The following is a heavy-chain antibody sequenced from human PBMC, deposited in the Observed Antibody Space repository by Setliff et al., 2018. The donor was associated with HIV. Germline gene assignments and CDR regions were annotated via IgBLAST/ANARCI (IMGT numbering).Heavy chain of an antibody. V-gene: IGHV4-61*02. Sequence: SETLSLTCTVSGDSINSGTYYWSWIRQPAGKGLEWIGRLHLSGDTNYNPSLKSRVTMSIDTSKNQFSLKLSSVTAADTAVYYCAREGPKTYYFDYWGQGTLVTV. J-gene: IGHJ4*02. CDR3: AREGPKTYYFDY. CDR2: LHLSGDT. CDR1: GDSINSGTYY.